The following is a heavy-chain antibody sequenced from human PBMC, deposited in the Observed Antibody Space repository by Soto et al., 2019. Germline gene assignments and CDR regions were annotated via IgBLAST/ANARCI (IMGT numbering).Heavy chain of an antibody. J-gene: IGHJ6*02. CDR2: IYPGDSDT. CDR3: ARTSAAGKYYYGMDV. D-gene: IGHD6-13*01. V-gene: IGHV5-51*01. Sequence: PVVSLQDSCKGSWCRITNHCIGRISQITGKGLEWMGIIYPGDSDTRYSPSFQGQVTISADKSISTAYLQWSSLKASDTAMYYCARTSAAGKYYYGMDVWGQGTTVTVSS. CDR1: WCRITNHC.